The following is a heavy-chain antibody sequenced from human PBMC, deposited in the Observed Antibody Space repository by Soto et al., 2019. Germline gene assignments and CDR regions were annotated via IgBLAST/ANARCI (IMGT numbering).Heavy chain of an antibody. Sequence: PVKVSCKASGYTFTSHAMHRVRPAPGQRLERMGGIIPIFGTANYAQKLHDSVTITADESTSTAYMELSSLRSEDTAVDYCARDEGEGYYRYGMDVWSQGTTVTVSS. J-gene: IGHJ6*02. CDR2: IIPIFGTA. CDR3: ARDEGEGYYRYGMDV. CDR1: GYTFTSHA. V-gene: IGHV1-69*13. D-gene: IGHD1-26*01.